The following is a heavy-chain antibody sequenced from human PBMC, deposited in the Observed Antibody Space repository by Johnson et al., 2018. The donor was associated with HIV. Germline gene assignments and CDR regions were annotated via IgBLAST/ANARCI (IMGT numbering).Heavy chain of an antibody. CDR1: GFTFSTYD. V-gene: IGHV3-13*01. D-gene: IGHD1-7*01. CDR2: IGAAGDT. Sequence: EVQLVESGGGLVQPGESLRLSCAASGFTFSTYDMYWVRQTTGKGLEWVSAIGAAGDTYYADSVKGRFTISRDNSKNTLYLQMNSLRAEDTAIYYCARAPQKYNWSYMIAFDIWGQGTMVTVSS. CDR3: ARAPQKYNWSYMIAFDI. J-gene: IGHJ3*02.